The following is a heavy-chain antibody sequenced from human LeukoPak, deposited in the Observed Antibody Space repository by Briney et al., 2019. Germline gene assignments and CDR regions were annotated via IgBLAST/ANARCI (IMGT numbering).Heavy chain of an antibody. V-gene: IGHV3-48*01. J-gene: IGHJ4*02. Sequence: GGSLRLSCAASGFTFSSYSMNWVRQAPGKGLEWVSYISSSSGTIDYADSVKGRFTISRDNAKNSLYLQMNSLRAEDTAVYYCARVGITIFGVVSYYFDYWGQGTLVTVSS. CDR2: ISSSSGTI. D-gene: IGHD3-3*01. CDR1: GFTFSSYS. CDR3: ARVGITIFGVVSYYFDY.